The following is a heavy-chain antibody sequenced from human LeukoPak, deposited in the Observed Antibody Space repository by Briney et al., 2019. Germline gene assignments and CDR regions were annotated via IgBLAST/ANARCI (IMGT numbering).Heavy chain of an antibody. CDR1: GFTFSDYY. V-gene: IGHV3-11*04. CDR2: ISSSGSTI. CDR3: ARVESSGYYSHADY. J-gene: IGHJ4*02. D-gene: IGHD3-22*01. Sequence: PGGSLRLSCAASGFTFSDYYMSWIRQAPGKGLEWVSYISSSGSTIYYADSVKGRFTISRDNAKNSLYLQMNSLRAEDTAVYYCARVESSGYYSHADYWGQGTLVTVSS.